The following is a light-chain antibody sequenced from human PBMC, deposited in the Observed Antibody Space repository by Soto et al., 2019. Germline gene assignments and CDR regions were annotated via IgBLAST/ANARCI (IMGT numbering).Light chain of an antibody. V-gene: IGKV3-20*01. CDR2: GAS. J-gene: IGKJ5*01. Sequence: IVCTQSPGTLSLSPGARAPLSGMASPSVSSSYLAWYQQKPGQAPRLLIYGASSRATGIPDTFSGSGSGTDFTLTTSSLEPEDFAVYYCQQYGSSLSITFGQGTRLEIK. CDR1: PSVSSSY. CDR3: QQYGSSLSIT.